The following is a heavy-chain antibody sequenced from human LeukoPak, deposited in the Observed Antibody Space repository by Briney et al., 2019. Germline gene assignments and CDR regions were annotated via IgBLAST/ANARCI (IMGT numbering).Heavy chain of an antibody. V-gene: IGHV4-34*01. Sequence: PSETLSLTCAVYGGSFSGYYWSWIRQPPGKGLEWIGEINHSGSTNYNPSLKSRVTISVDTSKNQFSLKLSSVTAADTAVYYCARLSIAAAGIDYWGQGTLVTVSS. CDR1: GGSFSGYY. J-gene: IGHJ4*02. D-gene: IGHD6-13*01. CDR3: ARLSIAAAGIDY. CDR2: INHSGST.